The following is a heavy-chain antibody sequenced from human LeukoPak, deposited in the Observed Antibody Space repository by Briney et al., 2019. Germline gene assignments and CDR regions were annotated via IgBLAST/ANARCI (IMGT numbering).Heavy chain of an antibody. CDR2: IHHSGST. CDR1: GGSITSSNW. J-gene: IGHJ4*02. V-gene: IGHV4-4*02. CDR3: ARDGGGNDC. Sequence: SSGTLSLTCAVSGGSITSSNWWNWVRQPPGKGLEWIGQIHHSGSTNYNPSLRSRVTVSVDKSNNQFSLKPRSVTAADTAVYYCARDGGGNDCWGQGTLVTVSS. D-gene: IGHD4-23*01.